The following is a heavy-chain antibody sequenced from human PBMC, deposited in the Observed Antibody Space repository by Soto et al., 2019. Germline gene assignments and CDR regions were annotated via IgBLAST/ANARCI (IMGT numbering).Heavy chain of an antibody. CDR3: ARARITMVRGVIGLYYFDY. D-gene: IGHD3-10*01. J-gene: IGHJ4*02. Sequence: PSETLSLTCTVSGVSISSYYWSWIRQPPGKGLEWIGYIYYSGSTNYNPSLKSRVTISVDTSKNQFSLKLSSVTAADTAVYYCARARITMVRGVIGLYYFDYWGQGTLVT. CDR2: IYYSGST. V-gene: IGHV4-59*01. CDR1: GVSISSYY.